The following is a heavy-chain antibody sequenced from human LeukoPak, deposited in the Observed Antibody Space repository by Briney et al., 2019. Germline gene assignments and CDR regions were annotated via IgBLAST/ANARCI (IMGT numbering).Heavy chain of an antibody. J-gene: IGHJ4*02. V-gene: IGHV4-39*01. CDR1: GGSISGSSYY. CDR3: ARLFHPALSGNYPFDY. Sequence: PSETLSLTCTVSGGSISGSSYYWGWIRQPPGKGLEWIGSIYYSGSTYYNPSLKSRVTISVDTSKNQFSLKLNSVTATDTAVYYCARLFHPALSGNYPFDYWGQGTLVTVSS. CDR2: IYYSGST. D-gene: IGHD1-26*01.